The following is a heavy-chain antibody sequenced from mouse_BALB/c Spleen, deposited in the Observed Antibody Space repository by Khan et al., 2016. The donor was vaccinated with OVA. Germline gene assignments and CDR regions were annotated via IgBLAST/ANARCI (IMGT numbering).Heavy chain of an antibody. J-gene: IGHJ4*01. V-gene: IGHV2-6*02. Sequence: VQLQESGPGLVAPSQSLSITCTVSGFSLTHFGVHWVRQPPGKGLEWLVLIWSDGTTTYNSALKSRLSISKDTSKSQVFLKMNSLQTDDTAMYYCARNSYPYAMDYCGQGTSVTVSS. CDR2: IWSDGTT. CDR1: GFSLTHFG. CDR3: ARNSYPYAMDY.